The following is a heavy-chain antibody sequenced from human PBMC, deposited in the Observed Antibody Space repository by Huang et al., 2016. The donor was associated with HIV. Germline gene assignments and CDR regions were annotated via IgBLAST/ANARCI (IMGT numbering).Heavy chain of an antibody. CDR2: IKQDETEK. D-gene: IGHD1-7*01. CDR3: ATKTAAMDI. CDR1: TFNFGAYW. J-gene: IGHJ6*02. V-gene: IGHV3-7*01. Sequence: VESGGRSVQPGGSIRLSCVGSTFNFGAYWMSWVRQPPGKGLEWVANIKQDETEKYYVDSVKGRFNISRDNAKKVLFLQMGNLRVDDTAIYFCATKTAAMDIWGQGTTVIVSS.